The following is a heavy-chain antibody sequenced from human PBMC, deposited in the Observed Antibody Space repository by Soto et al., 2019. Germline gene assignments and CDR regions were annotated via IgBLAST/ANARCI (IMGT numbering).Heavy chain of an antibody. CDR1: GGSFSGYY. V-gene: IGHV4-34*01. CDR2: INHSGST. J-gene: IGHJ6*02. CDR3: ARVTGRYYYGMDV. Sequence: QVQLQQWGAGLLKPSETLSLTCAVYGGSFSGYYWSWIRQPPGKGLEWIGEINHSGSTNYNPSLKSRVTXSXDXXKNQFSLRLSSVTAADTAVYYCARVTGRYYYGMDVWGQGTTVTVSS.